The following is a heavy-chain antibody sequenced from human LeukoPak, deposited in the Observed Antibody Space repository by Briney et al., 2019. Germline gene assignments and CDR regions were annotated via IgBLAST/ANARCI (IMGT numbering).Heavy chain of an antibody. CDR3: ARALWVLRYFDL. Sequence: PSETLSLTCTVPGGSISSGDYYWSWIRQPPGKGLEWIGYIYYSGSTYYNPSLKSRVTISVDTSKNQFSLKLSSVTAADTAVYYCARALWVLRYFDLWGRGTLVTVSS. V-gene: IGHV4-30-4*01. CDR1: GGSISSGDYY. J-gene: IGHJ2*01. CDR2: IYYSGST. D-gene: IGHD4/OR15-4a*01.